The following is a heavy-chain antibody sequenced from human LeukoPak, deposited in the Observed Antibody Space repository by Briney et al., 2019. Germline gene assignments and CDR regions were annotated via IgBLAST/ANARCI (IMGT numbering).Heavy chain of an antibody. CDR3: ASDSYSPEYFQH. V-gene: IGHV3-33*01. CDR1: GFTFSSYG. Sequence: GRSLRLSCAASGFTFSSYGIHWVRQAPGKGLEWVAVIWYDGSNKYYADSVKGRFTISRDNSKNTLYLQMNSLRAEDTAVYYCASDSYSPEYFQHWGQGTLVTVSS. J-gene: IGHJ1*01. CDR2: IWYDGSNK. D-gene: IGHD2-15*01.